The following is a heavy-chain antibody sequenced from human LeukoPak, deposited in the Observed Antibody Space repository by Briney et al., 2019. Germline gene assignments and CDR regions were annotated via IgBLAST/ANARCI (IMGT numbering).Heavy chain of an antibody. V-gene: IGHV3-23*01. CDR1: GFTFSSYA. CDR3: AKDKTQQPVTNEYFQH. Sequence: PGGSLRLSCAASGFTFSSYAMSWVRHAPGKGLEGVSAVSGSGGSTYYAESVKGHSTTARDNSKTTLYLQMNSLRAEDTAVYYCAKDKTQQPVTNEYFQHWGQGTLVTVSS. D-gene: IGHD6-13*01. J-gene: IGHJ1*01. CDR2: VSGSGGST.